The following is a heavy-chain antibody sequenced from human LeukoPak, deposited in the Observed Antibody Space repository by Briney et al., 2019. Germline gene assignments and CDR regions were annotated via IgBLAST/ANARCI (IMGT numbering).Heavy chain of an antibody. CDR1: GYTFTAYY. CDR2: IDTNTGAT. Sequence: ASVKVSCKASGYTFTAYYIHWVRQAPGQGLEWMGWIDTNTGATKYAQKFQGRVTITRDRSTGTAYMELSSLISGDTALYYCASEAFCAGGSCNVQRVASWGPGTLVTVSS. V-gene: IGHV1-2*02. D-gene: IGHD2-8*02. CDR3: ASEAFCAGGSCNVQRVAS. J-gene: IGHJ4*02.